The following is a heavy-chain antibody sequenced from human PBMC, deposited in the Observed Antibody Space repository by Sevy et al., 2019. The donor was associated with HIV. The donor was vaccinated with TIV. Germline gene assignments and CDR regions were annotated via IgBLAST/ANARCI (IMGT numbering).Heavy chain of an antibody. J-gene: IGHJ6*02. CDR3: ARAEGGQNYYYYGMDV. Sequence: GGSLRLSCAASGFTLSSYGMHWVRQAPGKGLEWVAVIRYDGSNKYYADSVKGRFTISRDNSKNTLYLQMNSLRAEDTAVYYCARAEGGQNYYYYGMDVWGQGTTVTVSS. CDR1: GFTLSSYG. V-gene: IGHV3-33*01. D-gene: IGHD2-15*01. CDR2: IRYDGSNK.